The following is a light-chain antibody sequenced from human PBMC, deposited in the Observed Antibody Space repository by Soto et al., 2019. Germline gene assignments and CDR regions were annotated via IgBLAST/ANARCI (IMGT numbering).Light chain of an antibody. CDR2: GAS. J-gene: IGKJ1*01. CDR1: QSVSSSY. V-gene: IGKV3-20*01. CDR3: QHDGSSWT. Sequence: EIVLTQSPGTLSLSPGERATLSCRASQSVSSSYLAWYQQKPGQAPRLLIYGASSRATGIPDRFSGSGSGTDFTLTISRLEPEDVAGYCCQHDGSSWTFGQGTKVEIK.